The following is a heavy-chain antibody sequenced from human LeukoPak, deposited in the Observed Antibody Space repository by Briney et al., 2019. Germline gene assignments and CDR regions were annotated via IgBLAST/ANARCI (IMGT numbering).Heavy chain of an antibody. CDR3: ATEGLYGDYVPS. J-gene: IGHJ4*02. CDR1: GYTLTELS. D-gene: IGHD4-17*01. CDR2: FDPEDGET. V-gene: IGHV1-24*01. Sequence: ASVKVSCKVSGYTLTELSMHWVRQAPGKGLEWMGGFDPEDGETIYAQKFQGRVTMTEDTSTDTANMELSSLRSEDTAVYYCATEGLYGDYVPSWGQGTLVTVSS.